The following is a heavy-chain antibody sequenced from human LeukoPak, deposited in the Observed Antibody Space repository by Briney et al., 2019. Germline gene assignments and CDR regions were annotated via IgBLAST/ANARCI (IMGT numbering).Heavy chain of an antibody. CDR1: GSTISDYA. V-gene: IGHV3-23*01. CDR2: ISGTGATT. J-gene: IGHJ4*02. CDR3: AKDLDPWGFGRGCFDY. D-gene: IGHD3-10*01. Sequence: QSGGSLRLSCVASGSTISDYAMSWVRQAPGKGLEWVSIISGTGATTYYADSVKGGFTISRDNSKNTLYLQMNSLRVEDTAIYYCAKDLDPWGFGRGCFDYWGQGTLVTVST.